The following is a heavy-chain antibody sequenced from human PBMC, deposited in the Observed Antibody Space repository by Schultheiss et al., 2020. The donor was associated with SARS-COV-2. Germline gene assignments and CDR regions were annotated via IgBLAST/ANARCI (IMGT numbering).Heavy chain of an antibody. V-gene: IGHV1-69*05. CDR2: IIPIFGTA. CDR3: ARDHYGDYTFDY. Sequence: SVKVSCKASGGTFSSYAISWVRQAPGQGLEWMGGIIPIFGTANYAQKFQGRVTMTRDTSTSTVYIQLSSLRSEDTAVYYCARDHYGDYTFDYWGQGILVTVSS. J-gene: IGHJ4*02. CDR1: GGTFSSYA. D-gene: IGHD4-17*01.